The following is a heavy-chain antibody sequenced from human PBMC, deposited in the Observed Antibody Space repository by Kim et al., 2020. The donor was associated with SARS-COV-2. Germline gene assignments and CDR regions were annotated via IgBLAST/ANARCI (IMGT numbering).Heavy chain of an antibody. V-gene: IGHV3-15*01. J-gene: IGHJ4*02. CDR3: TRDRVWSSTSGQGEPGN. D-gene: IGHD2-2*01. Sequence: VKGRFTISRDNSKNTLYLQMNSLKAEDTAVYYCTRDRVWSSTSGQGEPGNWGQGTLVTVSS.